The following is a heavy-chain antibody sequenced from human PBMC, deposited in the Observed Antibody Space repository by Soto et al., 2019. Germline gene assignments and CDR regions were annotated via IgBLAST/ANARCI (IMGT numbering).Heavy chain of an antibody. D-gene: IGHD2-2*01. CDR1: GASIRSSTFY. CDR3: LGYCSSTSCLDYYYGMDV. CDR2: IYCDGST. Sequence: SETLSLTCTVSGASIRSSTFYWGWIRQPPGKGLESIANIYCDGSTYYNPSLKSRVTISVDTSKNQFSLKLSSVTAADTAVYYCLGYCSSTSCLDYYYGMDVWGQGTTVTVSS. J-gene: IGHJ6*02. V-gene: IGHV4-39*01.